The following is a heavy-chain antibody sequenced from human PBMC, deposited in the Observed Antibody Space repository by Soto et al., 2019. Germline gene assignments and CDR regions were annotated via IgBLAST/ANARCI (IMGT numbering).Heavy chain of an antibody. CDR3: ARESESSSFSELKNWFDP. J-gene: IGHJ5*02. CDR2: ISYDGSNK. Sequence: GGSLRLSCAASGFTFSSYAMHWVRQAPGKGLEWVAVISYDGSNKYYADSVKGRFTISRDNSKNTLYLQMNSLRAEDTAVYYCARESESSSFSELKNWFDPWGQGTLVTVSS. V-gene: IGHV3-30-3*01. D-gene: IGHD6-13*01. CDR1: GFTFSSYA.